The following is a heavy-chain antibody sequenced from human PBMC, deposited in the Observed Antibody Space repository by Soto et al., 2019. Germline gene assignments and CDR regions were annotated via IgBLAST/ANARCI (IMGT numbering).Heavy chain of an antibody. Sequence: QVQLVESGGGVVQPGRSLRLSCAASGFTFNNYGMHWVRQAPGKGLEWMALISYDGRNEYYADSVEGRFTISRDSSKKTVYLQMNSLRAEDTAVYYCAKAPNTWNPFGLDVRGLGTTVTVSS. V-gene: IGHV3-30*18. D-gene: IGHD1-20*01. CDR2: ISYDGRNE. CDR3: AKAPNTWNPFGLDV. CDR1: GFTFNNYG. J-gene: IGHJ6*02.